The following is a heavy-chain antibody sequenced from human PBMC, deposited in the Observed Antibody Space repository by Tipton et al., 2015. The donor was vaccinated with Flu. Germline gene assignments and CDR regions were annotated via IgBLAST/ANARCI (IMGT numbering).Heavy chain of an antibody. CDR3: ARVIRMTMIRGIRDPYYFDS. J-gene: IGHJ4*02. Sequence: TLSLTCTVSGGSITTSGYFWSWLRQPPGKGLEWIGSLYYSGGAHHNPSLTSRVAISGDTSNNHFSLKLTNVTAADTAVYFCARVIRMTMIRGIRDPYYFDSWGQGMLVTVSS. CDR2: LYYSGGA. V-gene: IGHV4-39*07. D-gene: IGHD3-10*01. CDR1: GGSITTSGYF.